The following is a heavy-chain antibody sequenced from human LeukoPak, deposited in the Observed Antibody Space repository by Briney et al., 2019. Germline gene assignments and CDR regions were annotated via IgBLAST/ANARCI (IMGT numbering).Heavy chain of an antibody. CDR1: GYTFISYW. V-gene: IGHV5-51*01. Sequence: GEFLKISCKGSGYTFISYWVGWVRQMPGKGLEYMGIIYPADSDTRESPSFEGQVNITADKSISTAYLQWSSLKASDTAMYYCVRRGGDRAFDFWGQGTMVTVSS. J-gene: IGHJ3*01. CDR2: IYPADSDT. D-gene: IGHD3-10*01. CDR3: VRRGGDRAFDF.